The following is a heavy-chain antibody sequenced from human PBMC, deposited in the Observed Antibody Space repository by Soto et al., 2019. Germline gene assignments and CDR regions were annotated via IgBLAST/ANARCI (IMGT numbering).Heavy chain of an antibody. CDR3: ARGVRDSPYSSSWYFVN. J-gene: IGHJ4*02. CDR1: GFTFSSHG. V-gene: IGHV3-33*08. CDR2: IGYDGKVS. D-gene: IGHD6-13*01. Sequence: PGGSLRLSCVVSGFTFSSHGMQWVRQAPGKGLEWVAVIGYDGKVSYYADSVKGRFTISRENAKNSLYLQMNSLRAEDTAVYYCARGVRDSPYSSSWYFVNWGQGTLVTVSS.